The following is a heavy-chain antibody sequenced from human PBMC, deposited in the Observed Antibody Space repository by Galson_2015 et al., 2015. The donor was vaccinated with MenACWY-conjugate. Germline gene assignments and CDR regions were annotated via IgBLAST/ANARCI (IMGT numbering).Heavy chain of an antibody. Sequence: SLRLSCAASGFSFDDYGMSWVRQAPGKGLEWVSVINWNGVSPAYADSVKGRFTISRDNAKNSLYLQMNSLRAEDTALYYCARDRATVTNYYYYGQDVWGQGTTVIVSS. CDR1: GFSFDDYG. V-gene: IGHV3-20*04. D-gene: IGHD4-17*01. CDR2: INWNGVSP. J-gene: IGHJ6*02. CDR3: ARDRATVTNYYYYGQDV.